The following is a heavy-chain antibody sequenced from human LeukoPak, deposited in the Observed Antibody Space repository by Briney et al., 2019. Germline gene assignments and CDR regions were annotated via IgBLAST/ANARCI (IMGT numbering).Heavy chain of an antibody. CDR1: GYSFTSYW. CDR3: ARHLTGYHSPLYYFDY. CDR2: IDPSDSYT. V-gene: IGHV5-10-1*01. D-gene: IGHD3-9*01. J-gene: IGHJ4*02. Sequence: GESLKISCKGSGYSFTSYWISWVRQMPGKGLEWMGRIDPSDSYTNYSPSSQGHVTISADKSISTAYLQWSSLKASDTAMYYCARHLTGYHSPLYYFDYWGQGTLVTVSS.